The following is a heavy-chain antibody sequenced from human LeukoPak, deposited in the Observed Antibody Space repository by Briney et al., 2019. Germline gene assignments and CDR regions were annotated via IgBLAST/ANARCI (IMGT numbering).Heavy chain of an antibody. CDR1: GFTISSYA. D-gene: IGHD3-10*01. V-gene: IGHV3-23*01. J-gene: IGHJ4*02. CDR2: ISGSGGST. CDR3: AKDPYGSGSYWYYFDY. Sequence: GGSLRLSCAASGFTISSYAMSWIRQAPGKGLEWVSAISGSGGSTYYADSVKGRFTISRDNTKNTPYLQMNSLRAEDTAVYYCAKDPYGSGSYWYYFDYWGQGTLVTVSS.